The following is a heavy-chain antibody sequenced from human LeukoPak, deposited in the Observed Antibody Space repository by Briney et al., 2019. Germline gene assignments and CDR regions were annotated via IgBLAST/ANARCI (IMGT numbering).Heavy chain of an antibody. CDR1: GFTFSSYW. D-gene: IGHD2-2*02. Sequence: PGGSLRLSCVVSGFTFSSYWMSWVRQAPGKGLEWVANIKQDGSEKYYVDSVKGRFTISRDNAKNSLYLQMNSLRAEDTAVYYCARVRGRVPAAIDWGQGTLVTVSS. CDR2: IKQDGSEK. V-gene: IGHV3-7*01. CDR3: ARVRGRVPAAID. J-gene: IGHJ4*02.